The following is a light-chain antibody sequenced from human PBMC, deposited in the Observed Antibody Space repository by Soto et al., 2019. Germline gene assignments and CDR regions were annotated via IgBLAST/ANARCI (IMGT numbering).Light chain of an antibody. CDR3: QQYKDWPTT. Sequence: EIVMTQSPATLSVSPGQRAXXSFRASQSVSTTVAWYHQKPGQAPRXXVYGASTRATGIPARFSGGGAGTDFTLTITSLQSEDFGVYFCQQYKDWPTTFGQGTKVDIK. CDR1: QSVSTT. CDR2: GAS. J-gene: IGKJ1*01. V-gene: IGKV3-15*01.